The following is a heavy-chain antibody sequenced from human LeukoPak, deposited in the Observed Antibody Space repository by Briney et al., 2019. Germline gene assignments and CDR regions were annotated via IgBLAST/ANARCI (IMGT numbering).Heavy chain of an antibody. V-gene: IGHV3-21*01. J-gene: IGHJ4*02. CDR1: GFTFSSYE. CDR3: AMNYYDSSGYYSQSGY. D-gene: IGHD3-22*01. Sequence: PGGSLRLSCAASGFTFSSYEMNWVRQAPGKGLEWVSSISSSSSYIYYADSVKGRFTISRDNAKNSLYLQMNSLRAEDTAVYYCAMNYYDSSGYYSQSGYWGQGTLVTVSS. CDR2: ISSSSSYI.